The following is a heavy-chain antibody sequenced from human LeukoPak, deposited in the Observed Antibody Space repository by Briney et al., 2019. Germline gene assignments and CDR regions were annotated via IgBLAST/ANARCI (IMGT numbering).Heavy chain of an antibody. J-gene: IGHJ4*02. Sequence: GGSLRPSCAASGFTFTSYWMTWVRQGQGTGLEWVANIKQDGSEKYYVDSVKGRFTISRDNAKNSLYLQMNSLRAEDTAVYYCARASTIDYWGQGTLVTVSS. CDR1: GFTFTSYW. V-gene: IGHV3-7*01. CDR3: ARASTIDY. D-gene: IGHD2-2*01. CDR2: IKQDGSEK.